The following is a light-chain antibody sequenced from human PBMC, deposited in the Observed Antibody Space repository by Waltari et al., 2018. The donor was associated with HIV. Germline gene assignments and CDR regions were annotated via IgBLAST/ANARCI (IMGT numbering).Light chain of an antibody. Sequence: QSALTLPASVSGSPGQSITISCTGISNHVGAYHYVSWYQQSPGKVPKLLIYDVYNRPSRISNRFSGSKSGNTAFLTISGLRAEDEADYYCASFTSGRLNVFGSGTKVTVL. J-gene: IGLJ1*01. CDR3: ASFTSGRLNV. V-gene: IGLV2-14*01. CDR1: SNHVGAYHY. CDR2: DVY.